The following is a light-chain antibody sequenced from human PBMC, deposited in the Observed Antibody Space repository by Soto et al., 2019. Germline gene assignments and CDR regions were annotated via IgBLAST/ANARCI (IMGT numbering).Light chain of an antibody. Sequence: EIVLTQSPATLSLSPGERATLSCRASQSVSSYLAWYQQKPGQAPRLLIYDASNRATGIPARFSGSGSGTDVTHPISCLEPEDFAVYYCQQRSNWPPFPFGGGTKVEIK. J-gene: IGKJ4*01. CDR3: QQRSNWPPFP. V-gene: IGKV3-11*01. CDR2: DAS. CDR1: QSVSSY.